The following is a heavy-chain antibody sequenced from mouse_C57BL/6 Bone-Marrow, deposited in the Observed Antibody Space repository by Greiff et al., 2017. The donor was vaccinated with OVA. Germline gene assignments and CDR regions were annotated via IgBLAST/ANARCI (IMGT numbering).Heavy chain of an antibody. CDR1: GYTFTSYW. CDR3: AISHYYGSSYGWFAY. J-gene: IGHJ3*01. D-gene: IGHD1-1*01. V-gene: IGHV1-74*01. Sequence: QVQLQQPGAELVKPGASVKVSCKASGYTFTSYWMHWVKQRPGQGLEWIGRIHPSDSDTNYNQKFKGKATLTVDKSSSTAYMQLSSLTSEDSAVYDCAISHYYGSSYGWFAYWGQGTLVTVSA. CDR2: IHPSDSDT.